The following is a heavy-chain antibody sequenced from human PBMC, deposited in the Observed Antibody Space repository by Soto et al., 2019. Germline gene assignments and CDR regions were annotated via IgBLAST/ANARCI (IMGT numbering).Heavy chain of an antibody. D-gene: IGHD5-12*01. Sequence: QVQLVQSGAEVKKPGSSVKVSCKASGGTFSNDIITWVRQAPGQGLEWMGRIIPLLDIANYAQKFQGRVTFAADKSTSTAYMELNSLRPEDTAVYYCVRDSPIGSTYSGYDGIDYWGQGTLVTVSS. CDR2: IIPLLDIA. V-gene: IGHV1-69*08. J-gene: IGHJ4*02. CDR3: VRDSPIGSTYSGYDGIDY. CDR1: GGTFSNDI.